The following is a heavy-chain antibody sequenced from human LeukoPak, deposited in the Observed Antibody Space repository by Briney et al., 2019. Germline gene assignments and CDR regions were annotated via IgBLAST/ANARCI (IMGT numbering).Heavy chain of an antibody. J-gene: IGHJ3*02. D-gene: IGHD2-21*02. CDR3: AKDRAVTTIDDAFDI. CDR1: GFIFSSYA. CDR2: MIVVSGYT. V-gene: IGHV3-23*01. Sequence: PGGSLRLSCAASGFIFSSYAMSWVRQAPGKGPEWVSVMIVVSGYTYYADSVKGPFTISRDNSMNTLYLQMNSLRAEDTAVYYCAKDRAVTTIDDAFDIWGQGTIVRVS.